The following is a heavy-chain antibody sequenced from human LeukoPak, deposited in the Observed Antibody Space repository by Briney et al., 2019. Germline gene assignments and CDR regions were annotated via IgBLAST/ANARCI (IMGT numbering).Heavy chain of an antibody. CDR1: GITLSNYA. Sequence: GGSLRLSCAVSGITLSNYAISWVRQAPGKGLEWVTGFSGSGGGTTYADSVKGRFTISRDNSKNTLYLQMNNLRVDDTAVYFCAKRGVVIRVILVGFHKEAYYFDSWGQGALVTVSS. J-gene: IGHJ4*02. CDR3: AKRGVVIRVILVGFHKEAYYFDS. CDR2: FSGSGGGT. V-gene: IGHV3-23*01. D-gene: IGHD3-22*01.